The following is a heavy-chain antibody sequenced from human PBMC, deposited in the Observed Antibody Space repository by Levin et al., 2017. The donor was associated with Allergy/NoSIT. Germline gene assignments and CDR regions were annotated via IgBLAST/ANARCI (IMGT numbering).Heavy chain of an antibody. CDR1: GFTYSSSA. J-gene: IGHJ3*02. D-gene: IGHD2-15*01. CDR3: AKETGYCSGGTCYTTAFDS. V-gene: IGHV3-23*01. Sequence: GGSLRLSCAASGFTYSSSAMTCVRQAPGKGLEWVSAISGSGGSTYYADSVKGRFTISRDNSKNTLYLQMNSLRAEDTAIYYCAKETGYCSGGTCYTTAFDSWGQGTMVTVSS. CDR2: ISGSGGST.